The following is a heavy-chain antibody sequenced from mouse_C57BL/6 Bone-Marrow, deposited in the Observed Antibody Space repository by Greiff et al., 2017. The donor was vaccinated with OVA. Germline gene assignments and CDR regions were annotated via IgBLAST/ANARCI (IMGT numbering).Heavy chain of an antibody. CDR2: IYPRDGST. V-gene: IGHV1-78*01. D-gene: IGHD2-5*01. CDR1: GYTFTDHT. J-gene: IGHJ2*01. CDR3: ARSNGDLYYFDY. Sequence: VQLQQSDAELVKPGASVKISCKASGYTFTDHTIHWMKQRPEQGLEWIGYIYPRDGSTKYNEKYKGKATLTADKSSSTAYMQLTSLTSEDSAVDVCARSNGDLYYFDYWGQGTTLTVSS.